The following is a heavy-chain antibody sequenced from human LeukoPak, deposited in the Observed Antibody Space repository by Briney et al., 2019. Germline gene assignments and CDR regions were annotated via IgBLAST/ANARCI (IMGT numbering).Heavy chain of an antibody. Sequence: SETLCLTCAASGYSISSGYYCCWIRQPPGKGLEWFGGSCHSGSTYYNPSLKSRVTISVDTSKNQFSLQLSSVRAADTAVYYCARDGRIWFGELLPTNWYFDLWGRGTLVTVSS. V-gene: IGHV4-38-2*02. D-gene: IGHD3-10*01. CDR3: ARDGRIWFGELLPTNWYFDL. CDR2: SCHSGST. CDR1: GYSISSGYY. J-gene: IGHJ2*01.